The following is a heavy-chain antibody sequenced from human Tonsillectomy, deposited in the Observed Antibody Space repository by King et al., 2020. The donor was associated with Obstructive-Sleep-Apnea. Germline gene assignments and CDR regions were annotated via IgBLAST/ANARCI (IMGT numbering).Heavy chain of an antibody. Sequence: DVQLVESGGGLVQPGGSLRISCAASGFTVRDDYMTWVRQAPGKGLEWVSVVDSGGITYYGDAVKGRFTISRDISKNTVYLQMNSLRTDDTAVYYCARGLPHEEVTAIPGALDIWGQGTMVIVSS. J-gene: IGHJ3*02. CDR2: VDSGGIT. CDR3: ARGLPHEEVTAIPGALDI. D-gene: IGHD2-21*02. V-gene: IGHV3-53*04. CDR1: GFTVRDDY.